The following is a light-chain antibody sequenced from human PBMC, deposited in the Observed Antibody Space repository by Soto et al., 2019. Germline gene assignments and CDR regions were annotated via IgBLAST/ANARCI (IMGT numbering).Light chain of an antibody. Sequence: EIVLTQSPGTLSLSPGERATLSCRASQSVSSSYLAWYQQKPGQAPRLLIYGASSRATGIPDRLSGSGSGTDFTLSISRLEPENFAGYVCQQYGSSSFPFGPGTKVDI. CDR3: QQYGSSSFP. J-gene: IGKJ3*01. CDR1: QSVSSSY. V-gene: IGKV3-20*01. CDR2: GAS.